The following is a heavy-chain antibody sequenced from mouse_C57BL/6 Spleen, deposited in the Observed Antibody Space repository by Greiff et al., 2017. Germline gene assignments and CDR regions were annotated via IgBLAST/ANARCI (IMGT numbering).Heavy chain of an antibody. CDR1: GYTFTSYW. D-gene: IGHD2-2*01. CDR3: ASYGSSAWFAY. CDR2: IHPNSGST. J-gene: IGHJ3*01. Sequence: VQLQQPGAELVKPGASVTLSCKASGYTFTSYWMHWVKQRPGQGLEWIGMIHPNSGSTNYNEKFKSKATLTVDKSSSTAYMQLSSLTSEDSAVYYCASYGSSAWFAYWGQGTLVTVSA. V-gene: IGHV1-64*01.